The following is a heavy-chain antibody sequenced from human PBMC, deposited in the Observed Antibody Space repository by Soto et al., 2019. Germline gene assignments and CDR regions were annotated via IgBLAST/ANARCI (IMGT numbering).Heavy chain of an antibody. Sequence: ASVKVSCKASGYTFTRYGISWVRQAPGQGLEWMGWISAYNGNTNYAQKLQGRVTMTTDTSTSTAYMELRSLRSDDTAVYYCARVGTVTTPSGFDYYYGMDVWGQGTTVTVSS. CDR1: GYTFTRYG. J-gene: IGHJ6*02. CDR3: ARVGTVTTPSGFDYYYGMDV. D-gene: IGHD4-17*01. V-gene: IGHV1-18*01. CDR2: ISAYNGNT.